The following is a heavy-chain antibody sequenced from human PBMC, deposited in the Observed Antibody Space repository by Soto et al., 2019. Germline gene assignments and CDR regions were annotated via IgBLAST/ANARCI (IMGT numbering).Heavy chain of an antibody. CDR2: ISYDGSNK. D-gene: IGHD1-26*01. J-gene: IGHJ5*02. Sequence: GGSLRLSCAASGFTFSGYGMHWVRQAPGKGLEWVAVISYDGSNKYYADSVKGRFTISRDNSKNTLYLQMNSLRAEDTAVYYCARTYLFSPFDPWGQGTLVTVSS. V-gene: IGHV3-30*03. CDR1: GFTFSGYG. CDR3: ARTYLFSPFDP.